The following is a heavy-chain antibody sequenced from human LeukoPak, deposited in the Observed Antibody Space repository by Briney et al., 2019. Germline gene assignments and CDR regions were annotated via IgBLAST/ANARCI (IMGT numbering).Heavy chain of an antibody. D-gene: IGHD3-22*01. CDR1: GGSISSGDYY. CDR3: ARPYYYDSRIDP. V-gene: IGHV4-30-4*01. J-gene: IGHJ5*02. CDR2: MYYSGST. Sequence: SETLSLTCTVSGGSISSGDYYWSWIRQPPGKGLEWIAYMYYSGSTYYNPSLKSRVTMSADTSKNQFSLKLTSVTAADTAVYYCARPYYYDSRIDPWGQGTLVTVSS.